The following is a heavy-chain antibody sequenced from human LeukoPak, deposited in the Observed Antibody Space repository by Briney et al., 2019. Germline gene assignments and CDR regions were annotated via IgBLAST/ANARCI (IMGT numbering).Heavy chain of an antibody. CDR1: GFTLSSRG. Sequence: PGRSLRLSCVASGFTLSSRGMHWVRQAPGKGLERVASISYDGNNQFYVDSVKGRFSISRDTSRNTLYLQMSSLRDEDTAVYYCVKDQDSTGYSYGSYYFDPWGQGTPVTVSS. V-gene: IGHV3-30*18. CDR2: ISYDGNNQ. J-gene: IGHJ4*02. CDR3: VKDQDSTGYSYGSYYFDP. D-gene: IGHD5-18*01.